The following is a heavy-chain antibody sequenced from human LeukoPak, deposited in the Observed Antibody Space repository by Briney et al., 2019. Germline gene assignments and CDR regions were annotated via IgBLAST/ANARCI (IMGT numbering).Heavy chain of an antibody. Sequence: GGSLRLSCAASGFTFSSYAMSWVRQAPGKGLEWVSAISGSGGSTYYADSVKGRFTVSRDNSKNTLYLQMNSLRAEDTAVYYCAKGGSSGYYYGNPFDYWGQGTLVTVSS. D-gene: IGHD3-22*01. V-gene: IGHV3-23*01. CDR2: ISGSGGST. CDR1: GFTFSSYA. CDR3: AKGGSSGYYYGNPFDY. J-gene: IGHJ4*02.